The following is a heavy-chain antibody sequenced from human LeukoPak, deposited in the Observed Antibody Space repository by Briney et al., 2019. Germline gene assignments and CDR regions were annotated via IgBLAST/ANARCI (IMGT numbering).Heavy chain of an antibody. CDR1: GGSISSGGYY. Sequence: SETLSLTCTVSGGSISSGGYYWSWIRQHPGKGLEWIGYIYYSGSTYYNPSLKSRVTISVDTSKNQFSLKLSFVTAADTAVYYCAREGGYCSSTSCYHPAFDYWGQGTLVTVSS. J-gene: IGHJ4*02. D-gene: IGHD2-2*01. CDR3: AREGGYCSSTSCYHPAFDY. CDR2: IYYSGST. V-gene: IGHV4-31*03.